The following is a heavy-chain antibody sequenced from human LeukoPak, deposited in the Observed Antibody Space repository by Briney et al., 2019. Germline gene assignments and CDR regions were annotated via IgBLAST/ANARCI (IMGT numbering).Heavy chain of an antibody. CDR2: IYWDDDN. D-gene: IGHD1-1*01. CDR3: ATTSPLFYFDY. CDR1: GFSLSTSGVG. J-gene: IGHJ4*02. V-gene: IGHV2-5*02. Sequence: GPTLVKPTQTLTLTFTFSGFSLSTSGVGVGWIRQPPGKALEWLALIYWDDDNRYSPSLKSRLTITKDTSKNQVVLTMTNMDPVDTATYYCATTSPLFYFDYWGQGTLVTVSS.